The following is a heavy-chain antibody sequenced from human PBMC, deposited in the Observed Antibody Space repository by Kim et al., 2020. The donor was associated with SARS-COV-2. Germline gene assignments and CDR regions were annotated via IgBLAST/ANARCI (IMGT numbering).Heavy chain of an antibody. Sequence: DSVKGRFTISRDNSKNTLYLQMNSLRAEDTAVYYCARDPAKYSSGWYLDYWGQGTLVTVSS. J-gene: IGHJ4*02. D-gene: IGHD6-19*01. V-gene: IGHV3-30*01. CDR3: ARDPAKYSSGWYLDY.